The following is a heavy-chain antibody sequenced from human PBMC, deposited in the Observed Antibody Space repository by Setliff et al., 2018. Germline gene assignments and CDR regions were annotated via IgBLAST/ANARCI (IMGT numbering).Heavy chain of an antibody. Sequence: PGGSLRLSCAVSGFTFSNHGMNWVRQAPGKGLEWVSYINAWGTSKYYADSVKGRFTISRDNAKNSLYLDLNSLRAEDMAVYYCAKDGVGPTYTYFFDYWGQGTQVTVSS. CDR3: AKDGVGPTYTYFFDY. CDR1: GFTFSNHG. CDR2: INAWGTSK. D-gene: IGHD1-26*01. J-gene: IGHJ4*02. V-gene: IGHV3-48*03.